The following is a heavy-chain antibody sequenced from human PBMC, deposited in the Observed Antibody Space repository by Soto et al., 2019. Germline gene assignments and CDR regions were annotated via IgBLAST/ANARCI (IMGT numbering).Heavy chain of an antibody. CDR3: ARRGRYCSSRTSCYFYFDS. CDR2: INPSGST. Sequence: SETLSLTCDVNDGSLNGYFWSWIRQSPGKGLEWIGEINPSGSTSHNPSLKSRVTLSIDTSKNQFSLRLSSVTAADSAIYYCARRGRYCSSRTSCYFYFDSWVQGTLVTVSS. CDR1: DGSLNGYF. D-gene: IGHD2-2*01. J-gene: IGHJ4*02. V-gene: IGHV4-34*01.